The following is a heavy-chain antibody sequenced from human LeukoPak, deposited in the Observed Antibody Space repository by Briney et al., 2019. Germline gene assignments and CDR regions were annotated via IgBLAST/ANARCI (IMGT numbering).Heavy chain of an antibody. D-gene: IGHD3-22*01. J-gene: IGHJ4*02. V-gene: IGHV7-4-1*02. CDR1: GYSFVDYA. CDR2: INTNTGKP. Sequence: ASVKVSCKASGYSFVDYAIHWVRQAPGQRLEWMGWINTNTGKPTYAQGFTERFVFSLDTSVSTAYLQISGLKAQDTAFYYCAREEYYDTSASTNFDYWGQGTLVTVSS. CDR3: AREEYYDTSASTNFDY.